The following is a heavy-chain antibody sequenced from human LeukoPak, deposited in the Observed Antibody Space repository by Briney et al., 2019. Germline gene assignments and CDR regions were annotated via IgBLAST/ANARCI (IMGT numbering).Heavy chain of an antibody. V-gene: IGHV3-33*01. D-gene: IGHD2-2*01. Sequence: GGSLRLSCAASGFTFSSNGMHWVRQAPGKGLEWVAVIWYDGTNKYYADSVKGRFTISRDNSKNTLFLQMNSLRAEDTAVYYCARVGGYCSSTSCYGYYYYGMDVWGQGTTVTVSS. J-gene: IGHJ6*02. CDR1: GFTFSSNG. CDR3: ARVGGYCSSTSCYGYYYYGMDV. CDR2: IWYDGTNK.